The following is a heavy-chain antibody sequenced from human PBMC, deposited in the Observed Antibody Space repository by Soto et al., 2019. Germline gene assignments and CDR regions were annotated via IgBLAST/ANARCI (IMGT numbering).Heavy chain of an antibody. CDR1: GGTFSSYA. Sequence: ASVKVSCKASGGTFSSYAISWVRQAPGQGLEWMGGIIPIFGTANYAQKFQGRVTITADESTSTAYMELSSLRSEDTAVYYCARGLRGSAARPWYWGQGTLVTVSS. V-gene: IGHV1-69*13. CDR2: IIPIFGTA. CDR3: ARGLRGSAARPWY. J-gene: IGHJ4*02. D-gene: IGHD6-6*01.